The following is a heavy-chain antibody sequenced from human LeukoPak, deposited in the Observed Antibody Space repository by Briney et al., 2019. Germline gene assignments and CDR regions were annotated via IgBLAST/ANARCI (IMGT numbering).Heavy chain of an antibody. CDR1: GYSISSGYY. Sequence: SETLSLTCTVSGYSISSGYYWGWIRQPPGKGLEWIGSIYHSGSTYYNPSLKSRVTISVDTSKNQFSLKLSSVTAADTAVYFCARELLQYYVSGTFIDAFDVWGQGAMVTVSS. J-gene: IGHJ3*01. CDR2: IYHSGST. D-gene: IGHD3-10*01. CDR3: ARELLQYYVSGTFIDAFDV. V-gene: IGHV4-38-2*02.